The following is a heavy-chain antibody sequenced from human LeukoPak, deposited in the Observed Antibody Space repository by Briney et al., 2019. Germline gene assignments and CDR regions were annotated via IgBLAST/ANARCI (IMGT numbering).Heavy chain of an antibody. D-gene: IGHD2-15*01. CDR2: ISGSGGST. Sequence: GGSLRLSCAASGFTFNSYAMSWVRQAAGKGLEWVSAISGSGGSTYYADSVKGRFTISRDNPKNTLYLQMNSLRAEDTAVYYCAADIVVVAAAPYLGYWGQGTLVTVSS. J-gene: IGHJ4*02. CDR3: AADIVVVAAAPYLGY. V-gene: IGHV3-23*01. CDR1: GFTFNSYA.